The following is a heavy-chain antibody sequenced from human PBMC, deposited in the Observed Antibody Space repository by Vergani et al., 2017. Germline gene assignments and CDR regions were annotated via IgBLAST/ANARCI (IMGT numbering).Heavy chain of an antibody. D-gene: IGHD6-13*01. CDR2: VYTSGMT. V-gene: IGHV4-61*02. Sequence: QVQLQESGPRLVRPSQTLSLTCTVSGGSINTGAYYWSWIRQPAGKGLEWIGRVYTSGMTNYNPSLKSRVTILVDRSKCQLSLKLSSVTAADTAVYYCAILLYSSSWYGYYYMDVWGKGTTVTVSS. CDR1: GGSINTGAYY. J-gene: IGHJ6*03. CDR3: AILLYSSSWYGYYYMDV.